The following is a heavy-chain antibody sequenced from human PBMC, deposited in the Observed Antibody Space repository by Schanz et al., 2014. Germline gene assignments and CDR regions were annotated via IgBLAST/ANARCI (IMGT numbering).Heavy chain of an antibody. J-gene: IGHJ4*02. CDR2: INPNSGET. V-gene: IGHV1-2*02. Sequence: QVQLVQSGSELKKPGTAVKVSCKASEYTFTRHYMHWVRQAPGQGLEWMGWINPNSGETNYEQKFKGRVTLTSDTSISTAFMELSGLTSDDTATYFCARARYTGYDCSGYWGQGTLLIVSS. CDR3: ARARYTGYDCSGY. CDR1: EYTFTRHY. D-gene: IGHD5-12*01.